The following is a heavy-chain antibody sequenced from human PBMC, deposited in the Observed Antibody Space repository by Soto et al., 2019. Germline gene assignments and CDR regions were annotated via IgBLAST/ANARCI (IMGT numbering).Heavy chain of an antibody. D-gene: IGHD3-22*01. Sequence: PSETLSLTCTVSGASISSYYWSWIRQPAGKGLEWIGRIYASGTNYIPSLKSRVIMSVDTSKNQFSLNLNSVTAADTAVYYCARERGDDSGGYYFDYWGQGTLVTVSS. J-gene: IGHJ4*02. V-gene: IGHV4-4*07. CDR3: ARERGDDSGGYYFDY. CDR1: GASISSYY. CDR2: IYASGT.